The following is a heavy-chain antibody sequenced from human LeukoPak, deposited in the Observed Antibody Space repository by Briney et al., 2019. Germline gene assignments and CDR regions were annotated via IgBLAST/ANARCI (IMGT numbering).Heavy chain of an antibody. V-gene: IGHV7-4-1*02. Sequence: ASVKASCKASGYTFTSYAMNWVRQAPGQGLEWMGWINTNTGNPTYAQGFTGRFVFSLDTSVSTAYLQISSLKAEDTAVYYCAREYSSSWYGGKFDPWGQGTLVTVSS. CDR1: GYTFTSYA. D-gene: IGHD6-13*01. CDR3: AREYSSSWYGGKFDP. CDR2: INTNTGNP. J-gene: IGHJ5*02.